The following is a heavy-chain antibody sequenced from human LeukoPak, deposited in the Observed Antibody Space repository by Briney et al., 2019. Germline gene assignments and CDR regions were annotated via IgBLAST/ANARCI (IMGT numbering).Heavy chain of an antibody. D-gene: IGHD3-3*01. CDR3: AAPDFWNGYPHFDY. CDR1: GFTFRNAW. V-gene: IGHV3-15*01. CDR2: TKREAAGGAV. J-gene: IGHJ4*02. Sequence: GGSMRLPCAVSGFTFRNAWMTWVSQAPGKGREWVDHTKREAAGGAVDYDAPVKGRFTISRDDSKNTSYLQTSSLKTEDTAVYFCAAPDFWNGYPHFDYWGPGTLVAVSS.